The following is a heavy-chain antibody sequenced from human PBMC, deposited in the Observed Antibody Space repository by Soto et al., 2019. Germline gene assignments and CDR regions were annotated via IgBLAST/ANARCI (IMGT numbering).Heavy chain of an antibody. J-gene: IGHJ4*02. Sequence: SETLSLTCTVSGGSISSYYWSWIRQPPGKGLEWIGYIYYSGSTNYNPSLKSRVTISVDTSKNQFSLKLSSVTAADTAVYYCAGVVVGATGGPRYYFDYWGQGTLVTVSS. D-gene: IGHD1-26*01. V-gene: IGHV4-59*01. CDR2: IYYSGST. CDR3: AGVVVGATGGPRYYFDY. CDR1: GGSISSYY.